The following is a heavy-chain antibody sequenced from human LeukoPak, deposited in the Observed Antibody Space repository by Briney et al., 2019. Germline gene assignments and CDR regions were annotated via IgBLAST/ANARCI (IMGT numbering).Heavy chain of an antibody. V-gene: IGHV3-23*01. CDR2: INGISGET. CDR1: GFTFSSYA. J-gene: IGHJ4*02. CDR3: AKGGAQQAVYYFDY. Sequence: PGGSLRLSCAASGFTFSSYAMSWVRQAPGKGLEWVSGINGISGETYYADSVKGRFTISRDNSRNTLFLQMSSLRPDDTAVYYCAKGGAQQAVYYFDYWGQGTLVTVSS. D-gene: IGHD6-19*01.